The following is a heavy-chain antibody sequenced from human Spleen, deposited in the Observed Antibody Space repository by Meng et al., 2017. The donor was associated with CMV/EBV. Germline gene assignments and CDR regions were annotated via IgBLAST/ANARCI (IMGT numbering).Heavy chain of an antibody. CDR2: IYYSGST. J-gene: IGHJ4*02. V-gene: IGHV4-39*07. CDR3: ARGVGYCSSTSCYPHYFDY. D-gene: IGHD2-2*03. Sequence: SETLSLTCTVSGGSISSSSYYWGWIRQPPGKGLEWIGSIYYSGSTYYNPSLKSRVTISVDASKSQFSLKLSSVTAADTAVYYCARGVGYCSSTSCYPHYFDYWGQGTLVTVSS. CDR1: GGSISSSSYY.